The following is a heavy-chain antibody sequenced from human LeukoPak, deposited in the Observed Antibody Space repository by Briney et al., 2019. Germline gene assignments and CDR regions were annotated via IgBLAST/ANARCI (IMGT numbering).Heavy chain of an antibody. J-gene: IGHJ4*02. CDR2: IYSGGST. Sequence: PGGSLRLSFAASGFTVGSSYMGWVRQAPGKGLEWVSVIYSGGSTYYADSMKGRFTLSRDNSKNTLYLQMNSLRGEDTAVYYCARLSGSYYEADYWGQGTLVTVSS. CDR3: ARLSGSYYEADY. CDR1: GFTVGSSY. V-gene: IGHV3-53*01. D-gene: IGHD1-26*01.